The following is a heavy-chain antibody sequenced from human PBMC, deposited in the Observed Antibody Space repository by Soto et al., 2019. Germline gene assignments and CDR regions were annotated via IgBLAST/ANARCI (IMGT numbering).Heavy chain of an antibody. J-gene: IGHJ4*02. D-gene: IGHD1-26*01. V-gene: IGHV3-23*01. CDR3: AKVLVGSPVGTFDS. Sequence: EVQLLESGGGLVQPGGSLRLSCAASGFTFSSSAMSWVRQAPGKGLECVSVITGSGDTTHYADSVKGRFTISRDNSKNTLSLQMHSVRAEDTALYYCAKVLVGSPVGTFDSWGQGTLVTVSS. CDR1: GFTFSSSA. CDR2: ITGSGDTT.